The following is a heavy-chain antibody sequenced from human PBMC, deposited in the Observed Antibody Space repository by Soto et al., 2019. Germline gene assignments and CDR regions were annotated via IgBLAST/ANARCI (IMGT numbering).Heavy chain of an antibody. V-gene: IGHV3-30*18. D-gene: IGHD2-2*01. Sequence: GGSLRLSCAASGFTFSSYGMHWVRQAPGKGLEWVAVISYDGSNKYYADSAKGRFTISRDNSKNTLYLQMNSLRAEDTAVYYCAKDSCSSTSCYESGNDYWGQGTLVTVSS. J-gene: IGHJ4*02. CDR2: ISYDGSNK. CDR1: GFTFSSYG. CDR3: AKDSCSSTSCYESGNDY.